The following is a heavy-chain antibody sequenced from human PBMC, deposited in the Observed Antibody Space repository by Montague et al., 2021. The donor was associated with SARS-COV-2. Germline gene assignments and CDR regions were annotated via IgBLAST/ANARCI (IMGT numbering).Heavy chain of an antibody. CDR3: ARGGWGAPGTGRLFDY. D-gene: IGHD3-10*01. J-gene: IGHJ4*02. Sequence: CAISGDSVSSNSAAWNWIRQSPPRGLEWLGGTYYRSKWYNDYAVSVKSRITINPDTSKNQFSLQLNSVTPEDTAVYYCARGGWGAPGTGRLFDYWGQGTLVTVSS. CDR2: TYYRSKWYN. V-gene: IGHV6-1*01. CDR1: GDSVSSNSAA.